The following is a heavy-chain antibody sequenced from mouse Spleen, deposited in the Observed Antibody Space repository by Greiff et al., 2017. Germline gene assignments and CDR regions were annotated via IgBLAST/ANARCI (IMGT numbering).Heavy chain of an antibody. CDR3: ARGRLPPFDY. CDR2: INPGSGGT. V-gene: IGHV1-54*01. J-gene: IGHJ2*01. D-gene: IGHD2-2*01. CDR1: GYAFTNYL. Sequence: VQLQESGAELVRPGTSVKVSCKASGYAFTNYLIEWVKQRPGQGLEWIGVINPGSGGTNYNEKFKGKATLTADKSSSTAYMQLSSLTSEDSAVYFCARGRLPPFDYWGQGTTLTVSS.